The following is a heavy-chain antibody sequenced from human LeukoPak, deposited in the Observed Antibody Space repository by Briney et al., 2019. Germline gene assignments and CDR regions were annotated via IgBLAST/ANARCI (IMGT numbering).Heavy chain of an antibody. CDR2: INHSGST. V-gene: IGHV4-34*01. Sequence: SETLSLTCAVYGGSFSGYYWSWIRQPPGKGLEWIGEINHSGSTNYNPSLKSRVTISVDTSKNQFSLKLSSVTAADTAVYYCARISSSWYAGDCWGQGTLVTVSS. CDR1: GGSFSGYY. D-gene: IGHD6-13*01. J-gene: IGHJ4*02. CDR3: ARISSSWYAGDC.